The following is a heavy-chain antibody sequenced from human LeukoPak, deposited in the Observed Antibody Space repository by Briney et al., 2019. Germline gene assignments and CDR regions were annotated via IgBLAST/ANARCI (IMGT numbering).Heavy chain of an antibody. V-gene: IGHV1-2*02. Sequence: GASVKVSCKASGYTFSGYYIHWVRQAPGQGLEWLGWINPNSGGTNYAQKFQGRVTMTRDTSISTAYMELSRLRSDDTAVYYCVSGGAAYCSSASCYHMEYFDYWGQGTLVTVSS. D-gene: IGHD2-2*01. CDR1: GYTFSGYY. CDR3: VSGGAAYCSSASCYHMEYFDY. J-gene: IGHJ4*02. CDR2: INPNSGGT.